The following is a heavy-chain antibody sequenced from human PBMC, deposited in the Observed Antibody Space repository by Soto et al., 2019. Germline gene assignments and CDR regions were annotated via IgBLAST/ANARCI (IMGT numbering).Heavy chain of an antibody. CDR2: IFSNGEK. J-gene: IGHJ4*02. Sequence: QVTLKESGPVLVKPTETLTLTCTVSGFSLSSPRMGVSWIRQPPGKALEWLAHIFSNGEKSYNTSLKGRLTISKDTSKSQVVLTMTNMDPVDTATYFCARGWGGSGSYLNFDYWGQGTLVTVSS. CDR3: ARGWGGSGSYLNFDY. D-gene: IGHD3-10*01. CDR1: GFSLSSPRMG. V-gene: IGHV2-26*01.